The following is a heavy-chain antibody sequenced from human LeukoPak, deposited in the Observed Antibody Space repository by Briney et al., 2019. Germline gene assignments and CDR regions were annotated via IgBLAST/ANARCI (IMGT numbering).Heavy chain of an antibody. D-gene: IGHD2-15*01. V-gene: IGHV3-30*03. CDR3: ARDREEYCSGGSCTNFDY. CDR1: GFTFSRYG. CDR2: ISYDGSHK. J-gene: IGHJ4*02. Sequence: GGSLRLSCAASGFTFSRYGMDWVRQAPGKGLEWVALISYDGSHKYYADSVKGRFTVSRDNARNSLFLQMNSLRAEDTAVYFCARDREEYCSGGSCTNFDYWGQGTLVTVSS.